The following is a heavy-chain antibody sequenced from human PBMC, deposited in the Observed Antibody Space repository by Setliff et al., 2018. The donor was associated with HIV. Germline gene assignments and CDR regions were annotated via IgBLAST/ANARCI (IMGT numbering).Heavy chain of an antibody. CDR1: GFTFSSYS. CDR2: ISSSSSTI. CDR3: ARYALAVPGYHNAFDI. D-gene: IGHD6-19*01. V-gene: IGHV3-48*01. J-gene: IGHJ3*02. Sequence: GGSLRLSCAASGFTFSSYSMNWVRQAPGKGLEWVSYISSSSSTIYYAGSVKGRFTISRDNADNSLYLQMNSLRAEDTAVYYCARYALAVPGYHNAFDIWGQGTMVTVSS.